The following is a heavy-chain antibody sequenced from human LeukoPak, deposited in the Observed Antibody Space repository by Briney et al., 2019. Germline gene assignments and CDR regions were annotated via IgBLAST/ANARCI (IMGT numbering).Heavy chain of an antibody. CDR3: ARDGSPTVTTFDY. V-gene: IGHV3-21*01. D-gene: IGHD4-17*01. J-gene: IGHJ4*02. CDR2: ISSSSSYI. CDR1: GFTLSSYS. Sequence: GGSLRLSCAASGFTLSSYSMNWVRQAPGKGLEWVSSISSSSSYIYYADSVKGRFTISRDNAKNSLYLQMNSLRAEDTAVYYCARDGSPTVTTFDYWGQGTLVTVSS.